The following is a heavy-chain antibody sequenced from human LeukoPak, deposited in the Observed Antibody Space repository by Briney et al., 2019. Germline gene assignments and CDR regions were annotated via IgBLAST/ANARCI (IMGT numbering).Heavy chain of an antibody. CDR3: ARVGDSSGWFGY. CDR2: IWYDGSNK. V-gene: IGHV3-33*01. CDR1: GFTFSSYG. Sequence: PGGSLRLSCAASGFTFSSYGMHWVRQAPGKGREGVAVIWYDGSNKYYADSVKGRFTISRDNSKNTLYLQMNSLRAEETAVYYCARVGDSSGWFGYWGQGTLVTVSS. D-gene: IGHD6-19*01. J-gene: IGHJ4*02.